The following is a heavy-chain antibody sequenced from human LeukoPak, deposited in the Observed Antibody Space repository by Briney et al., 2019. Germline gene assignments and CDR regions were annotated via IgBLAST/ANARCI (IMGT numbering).Heavy chain of an antibody. Sequence: SETLSLTCAVYGGSFSGHYWSWIRQPPGQGLEWIGEVNHSGTARYNPSLESRVTISVDTSKSQSSLNVYFVTAADTAVYYCASLNPFSGRRNAFDIWGQGAMVTVSS. CDR2: VNHSGTA. CDR3: ASLNPFSGRRNAFDI. V-gene: IGHV4-34*01. CDR1: GGSFSGHY. J-gene: IGHJ3*02. D-gene: IGHD1-26*01.